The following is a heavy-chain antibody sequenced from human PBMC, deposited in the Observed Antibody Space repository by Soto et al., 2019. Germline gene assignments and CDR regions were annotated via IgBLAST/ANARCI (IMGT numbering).Heavy chain of an antibody. V-gene: IGHV3-11*06. CDR3: ARGFRGSGYPKVGGVSGYYYYYGMDV. D-gene: IGHD3-3*01. CDR1: GFTFSDYY. Sequence: PVGSLRLSCAASGFTFSDYYMSWIRQAPGKGLEWVSYISSSSSYTNYADSVKGRFTISRDNAKNSLYLQMNSLRAEDTAVYYCARGFRGSGYPKVGGVSGYYYYYGMDVWGQGTTVTVSS. CDR2: ISSSSSYT. J-gene: IGHJ6*02.